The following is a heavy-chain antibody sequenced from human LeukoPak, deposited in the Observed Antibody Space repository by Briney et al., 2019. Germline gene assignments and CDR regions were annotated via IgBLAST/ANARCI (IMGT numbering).Heavy chain of an antibody. Sequence: PGGSLRLSCAASGFTFSSSSMHWVRQAPGKGLEWVAIVWYVGSNKNYVDSVKGRFTISRDNPKNTLYLQMNSLRAEDTAVYYCARGKNFRADAFDIWGQGTMITVSS. J-gene: IGHJ3*02. D-gene: IGHD2/OR15-2a*01. CDR2: VWYVGSNK. V-gene: IGHV3-33*01. CDR3: ARGKNFRADAFDI. CDR1: GFTFSSSS.